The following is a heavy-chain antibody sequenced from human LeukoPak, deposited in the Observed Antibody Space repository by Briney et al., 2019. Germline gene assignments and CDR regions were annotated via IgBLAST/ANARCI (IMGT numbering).Heavy chain of an antibody. Sequence: GGSLRLSCAVSGFTFSSYWMHWVRQAPGKGLVWVSRINRDGSSTSYADSVKGRFTISRDNAKNTLYLQMNSLRAEDTALFYCAKSGDQVTVTKLDYWGQGTLVTVSS. CDR2: INRDGSST. V-gene: IGHV3-74*01. CDR1: GFTFSSYW. J-gene: IGHJ4*02. D-gene: IGHD4-17*01. CDR3: AKSGDQVTVTKLDY.